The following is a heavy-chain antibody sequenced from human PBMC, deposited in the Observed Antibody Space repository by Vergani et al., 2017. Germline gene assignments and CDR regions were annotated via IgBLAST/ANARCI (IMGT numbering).Heavy chain of an antibody. Sequence: QVKLQESGPGLLKPSQTLSLTCTVSGESIRSGSHYWSWIRQPAGKGPEWIGHIHTGGSTDLNPSFKSRVSLSVDTSKSQFSLNLNAVTVADTAVYYCARSRPYCTSGSCPAIWGEGTLVAVSS. CDR2: IHTGGST. V-gene: IGHV4-61*02. CDR1: GESIRSGSHY. CDR3: ARSRPYCTSGSCPAI. J-gene: IGHJ4*02. D-gene: IGHD2-15*01.